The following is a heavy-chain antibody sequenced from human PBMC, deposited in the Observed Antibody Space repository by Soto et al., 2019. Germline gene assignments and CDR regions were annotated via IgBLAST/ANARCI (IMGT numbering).Heavy chain of an antibody. CDR1: GYTFTNYD. V-gene: IGHV1-8*02. D-gene: IGHD3-10*01. J-gene: IGHJ4*02. Sequence: QVQLVRSGAEVKKPGASVKVSCKASGYTFTNYDINWVRQATGQGLEWVGWMTPISGDTGYAQNFQGRVTMTRDTPRSTAYLELSSQTSEDTAVYYCARNLYNTGSFDHWGQGTLVTVSS. CDR3: ARNLYNTGSFDH. CDR2: MTPISGDT.